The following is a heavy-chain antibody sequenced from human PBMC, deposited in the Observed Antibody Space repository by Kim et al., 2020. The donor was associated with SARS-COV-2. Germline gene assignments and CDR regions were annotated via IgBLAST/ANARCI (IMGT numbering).Heavy chain of an antibody. Sequence: GGSLRLSCAASGFTFSSYGMHWVRQAPGKGLEWVAVISYDGSNKYYADSVKGRFTISRDNSKNTLYLQMNSLRAEDTAVYYCAKAGFDYWGQGTLVSVSS. CDR2: ISYDGSNK. CDR1: GFTFSSYG. CDR3: AKAGFDY. J-gene: IGHJ4*02. V-gene: IGHV3-30*18.